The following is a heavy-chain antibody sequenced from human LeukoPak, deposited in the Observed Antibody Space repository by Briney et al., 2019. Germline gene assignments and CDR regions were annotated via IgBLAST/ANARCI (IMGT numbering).Heavy chain of an antibody. J-gene: IGHJ2*01. D-gene: IGHD2-2*01. CDR2: IYSGGGTTK. CDR1: GLTFRNYG. CDR3: VVILVPGGVWHFDL. Sequence: GGSLRLSCVASGLTFRNYGFHWVRPAPGKGLEWVAIIYSGGGTTKYYAESVKDRFTITRDDSRDTLYLQMNSLRAEGTAVYYCVVILVPGGVWHFDLWGRGTLVTVSS. V-gene: IGHV3-33*03.